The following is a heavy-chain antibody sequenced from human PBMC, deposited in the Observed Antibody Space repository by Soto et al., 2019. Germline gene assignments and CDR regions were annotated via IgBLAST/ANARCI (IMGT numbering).Heavy chain of an antibody. CDR3: ACGVRGPFADCSCGMDV. D-gene: IGHD3-10*01. Sequence: VGSLRLSCTASDVTIRSHAMHWVRKAPGKGLEWVAVISYDGSNKYYADSVKGRFTISRDNSKNTLYLQMSSPRAEGKSVYYWACGVRGPFADCSCGMDVWCKGTTVIGSS. V-gene: IGHV3-30-3*01. CDR2: ISYDGSNK. J-gene: IGHJ6*04. CDR1: DVTIRSHA.